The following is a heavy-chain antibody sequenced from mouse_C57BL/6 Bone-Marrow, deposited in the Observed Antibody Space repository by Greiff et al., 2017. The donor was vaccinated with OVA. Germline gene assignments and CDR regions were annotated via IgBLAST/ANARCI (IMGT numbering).Heavy chain of an antibody. CDR2: IYPGSGNT. Sequence: QVAVRQAVANILRPGASVKLSCTASGYTFTDYYINWVKQRPGQGLEWIARIYPGSGNTYYNEKFKGKATLTAEKSSSTAYMQLSSLTSEDSAVYFCARHLRWLLRAMDYWGQGTSVTVSS. J-gene: IGHJ4*01. CDR3: ARHLRWLLRAMDY. D-gene: IGHD2-3*01. CDR1: GYTFTDYY. V-gene: IGHV1-76*01.